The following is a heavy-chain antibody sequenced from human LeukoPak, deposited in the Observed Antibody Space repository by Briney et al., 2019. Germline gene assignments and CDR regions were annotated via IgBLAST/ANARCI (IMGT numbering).Heavy chain of an antibody. Sequence: GGSLRLSCAASGFTFSRYAMHWVRQAPGKGLEWVAVISFDGSYKYYADSVKGRFTISRDNSKNTLFLQMNSLRADDTAVYYCARGDYYDSSGYYIWGQGTLVTVSS. CDR3: ARGDYYDSSGYYI. CDR2: ISFDGSYK. CDR1: GFTFSRYA. J-gene: IGHJ4*02. V-gene: IGHV3-30*04. D-gene: IGHD3-22*01.